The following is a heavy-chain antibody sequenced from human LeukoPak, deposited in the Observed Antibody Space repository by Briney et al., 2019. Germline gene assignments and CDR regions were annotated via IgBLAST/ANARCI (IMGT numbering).Heavy chain of an antibody. V-gene: IGHV4-31*03. Sequence: SETLSLTCTVSGGSISSGGYYWSWIRQHPGKGLEWIGYIYYSGSTYYNPSLKSRVTISVDTSKNQFSLKLSSVTAADTAVYYCAKMSTHSGFDYWGQGTLVTVSS. CDR1: GGSISSGGYY. CDR3: AKMSTHSGFDY. J-gene: IGHJ4*02. D-gene: IGHD3-10*01. CDR2: IYYSGST.